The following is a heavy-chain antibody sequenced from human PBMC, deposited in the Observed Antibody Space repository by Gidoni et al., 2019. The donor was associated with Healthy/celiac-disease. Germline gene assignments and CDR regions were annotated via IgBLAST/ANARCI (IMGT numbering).Heavy chain of an antibody. J-gene: IGHJ4*02. CDR3: AVTVEMATITGFDY. CDR1: GFTFSSYS. Sequence: EVQLVESGGGLVQPGGSLRLSCAASGFTFSSYSMNWVRQAPGKGLEWVSYISSSSSTIYYADSVKGRFTISRDNAKNSLYLQMNSLRDEDTAVYYCAVTVEMATITGFDYWGQGTLVTVSS. D-gene: IGHD5-12*01. CDR2: ISSSSSTI. V-gene: IGHV3-48*02.